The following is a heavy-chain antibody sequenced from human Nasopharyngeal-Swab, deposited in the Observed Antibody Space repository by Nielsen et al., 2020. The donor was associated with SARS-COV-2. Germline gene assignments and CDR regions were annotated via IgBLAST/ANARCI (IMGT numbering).Heavy chain of an antibody. J-gene: IGHJ3*02. CDR1: GGSISSGGYY. CDR2: IYYSGST. D-gene: IGHD3-22*01. CDR3: ARAADYYDSSGPLGAFDI. Sequence: SETLSLTCTVSGGSISSGGYYWSWIRQHPGKGLEWIGYIYYSGSTYYNPSLKSRVTISVDTSKNQFSLKLSSVTAADTAVYYCARAADYYDSSGPLGAFDIWGQGTMVTVSS. V-gene: IGHV4-31*03.